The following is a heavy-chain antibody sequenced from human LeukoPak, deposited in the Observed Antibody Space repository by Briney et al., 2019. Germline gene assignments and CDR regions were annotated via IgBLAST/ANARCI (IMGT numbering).Heavy chain of an antibody. Sequence: RASETLSLTCTVSGGSISSSSSYRVWIRQPPGMGLEWIGSIYYSGSTYSNPSLKSRVTISVDTSKNQFSLKVSSVAAADTAVYYCARYESSAYGIDVWGRGTLATVSS. V-gene: IGHV4-39*01. CDR1: GGSISSSSSY. D-gene: IGHD3-22*01. CDR2: IYYSGST. J-gene: IGHJ2*01. CDR3: ARYESSAYGIDV.